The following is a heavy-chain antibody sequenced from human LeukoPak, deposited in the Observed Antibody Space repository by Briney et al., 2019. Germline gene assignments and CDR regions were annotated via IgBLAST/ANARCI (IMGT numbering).Heavy chain of an antibody. CDR1: GYTFTGYC. CDR2: INPNSGGT. J-gene: IGHJ5*02. Sequence: ASVKVSCKASGYTFTGYCMHWVRQAPGQGLEWMGWINPNSGGTNYAQKFQGRVTMTRDTSISTAYMELSRLRSDDTAVYYCARYLGAGTYNWFDPWGQGTLVTVSS. V-gene: IGHV1-2*02. CDR3: ARYLGAGTYNWFDP. D-gene: IGHD1-26*01.